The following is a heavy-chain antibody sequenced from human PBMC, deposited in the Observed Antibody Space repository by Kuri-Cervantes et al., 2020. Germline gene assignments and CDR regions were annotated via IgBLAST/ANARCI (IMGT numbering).Heavy chain of an antibody. Sequence: GESLKISCAASGFTFSNAWMSWVRQAPGKGLEWVAVISYDGSNKYYADSVKGRFTISRDNSKNTLYLQMNSLRAEDTAVYYCARSMVGTQDYWGQGTLVTVSS. CDR1: GFTFSNAW. J-gene: IGHJ4*02. CDR3: ARSMVGTQDY. V-gene: IGHV3-30-3*01. CDR2: ISYDGSNK. D-gene: IGHD1-26*01.